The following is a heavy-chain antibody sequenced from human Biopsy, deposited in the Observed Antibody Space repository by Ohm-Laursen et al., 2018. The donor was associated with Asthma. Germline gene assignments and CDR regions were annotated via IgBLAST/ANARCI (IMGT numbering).Heavy chain of an antibody. CDR2: ISYTGNT. CDR1: GFAVSRDY. J-gene: IGHJ4*02. D-gene: IGHD7-27*01. CDR3: ARHWNWGSFFDY. Sequence: LRLSCTASGFAVSRDYMFWIRQPPGKGLEWIGSISYTGNTDIPSLRSRVTLSVDTSKNNFSLKLTSVTAADTAVFYCARHWNWGSFFDYWGQGMLVTVSS. V-gene: IGHV4-39*01.